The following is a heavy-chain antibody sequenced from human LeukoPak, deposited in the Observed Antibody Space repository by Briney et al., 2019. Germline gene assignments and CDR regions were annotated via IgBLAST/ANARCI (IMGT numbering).Heavy chain of an antibody. V-gene: IGHV1-69*13. J-gene: IGHJ4*02. CDR1: GGTFSSYP. CDR3: ARNSRVVSTSGLNY. Sequence: ASVKVSCKASGGTFSSYPFTWVRQAPGQGLEWMGEITPIFGAANYAQKFQGRVTITADESTSTVYMGLSSLSFEDTAFYYCARNSRVVSTSGLNYWGQGTLVTVSS. D-gene: IGHD4-23*01. CDR2: ITPIFGAA.